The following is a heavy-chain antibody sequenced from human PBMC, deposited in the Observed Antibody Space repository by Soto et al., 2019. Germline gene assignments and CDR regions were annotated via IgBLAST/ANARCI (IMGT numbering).Heavy chain of an antibody. V-gene: IGHV3-23*01. CDR2: ISAGGGTT. Sequence: EVQLLESGGGLVQPGGSLRLSCVASGSTFSSFSMPWVRQAPGKGLEWVLAISAGGGTTNYADSVKDRFTISRDNSKSTLFLEMHSLRAEDTAVYYCAKYGRDNSAWKADYWGQGTLVTVSS. CDR3: AKYGRDNSAWKADY. CDR1: GSTFSSFS. D-gene: IGHD6-19*01. J-gene: IGHJ4*02.